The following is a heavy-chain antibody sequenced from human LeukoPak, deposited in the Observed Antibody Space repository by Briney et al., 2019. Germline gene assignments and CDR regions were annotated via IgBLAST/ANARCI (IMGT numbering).Heavy chain of an antibody. D-gene: IGHD3-10*01. J-gene: IGHJ5*02. CDR1: GGSISSGDYY. CDR3: ARDRSGENWFDP. Sequence: SQTLSLTCTVSGGSISSGDYYWSWIRQPPGKGLEWIGYIYYSGSTYYNPSLKSRVTISVDTSKNQFSLKLSSVTAADTAMYYCARDRSGENWFDPWGQGTLVTVSS. V-gene: IGHV4-30-4*01. CDR2: IYYSGST.